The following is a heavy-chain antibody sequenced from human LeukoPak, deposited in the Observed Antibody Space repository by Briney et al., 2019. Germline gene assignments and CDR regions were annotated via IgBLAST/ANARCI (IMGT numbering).Heavy chain of an antibody. J-gene: IGHJ4*01. CDR3: ARDGTAAGLYFDL. CDR1: GFTFTDYW. CDR2: IRQDGGEK. Sequence: GGSLRLSYAVSGFTFTDYWMNWVRQAPGKGLEWVASIRQDGGEKSYVDSVKGRFTISRDNTKSSLYLQINSLRAEDTAVYYCARDGTAAGLYFDLWGQGTLATVSS. D-gene: IGHD6-13*01. V-gene: IGHV3-7*01.